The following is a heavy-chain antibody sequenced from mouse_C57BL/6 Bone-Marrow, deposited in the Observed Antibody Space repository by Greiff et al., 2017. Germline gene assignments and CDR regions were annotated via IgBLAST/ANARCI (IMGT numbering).Heavy chain of an antibody. CDR3: ARDYGSSYYFDY. V-gene: IGHV1-55*01. CDR2: IYPGSGST. J-gene: IGHJ2*01. Sequence: VQLQQPGAELVKPGASVKMSCKASGYTFTRYWITWVKQRPGQGLEWIGDIYPGSGSTNYNEKFKSKATLTVDTSSSTAYMQLSSLTSEDSAVYYCARDYGSSYYFDYWGQGTTLTVSS. CDR1: GYTFTRYW. D-gene: IGHD1-1*01.